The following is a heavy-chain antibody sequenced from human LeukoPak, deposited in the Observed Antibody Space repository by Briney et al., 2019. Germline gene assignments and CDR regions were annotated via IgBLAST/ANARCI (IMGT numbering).Heavy chain of an antibody. CDR1: GFTFSSYA. J-gene: IGHJ4*02. V-gene: IGHV3-23*01. CDR3: ARDPSPVY. Sequence: GGSLRLSCAASGFTFSSYAMTWVRQAPGKGLEWVSSTSGTGEFAHYADSVKGRFTISRDNSKNTLYLQMSSLRTEDTAVYYCARDPSPVYWGQGTLVTVSS. CDR2: TSGTGEFA.